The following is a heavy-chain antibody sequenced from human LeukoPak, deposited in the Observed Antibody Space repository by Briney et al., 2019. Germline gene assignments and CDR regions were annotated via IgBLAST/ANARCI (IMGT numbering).Heavy chain of an antibody. J-gene: IGHJ6*02. V-gene: IGHV3-33*01. CDR3: ARDLASISWPYYYYYGMDV. D-gene: IGHD6-13*01. CDR1: GFTFSSYG. Sequence: TGGSLRLSCAASGFTFSSYGMHWVRQAPGKGLEWVAVIWYDGSNKYYADSVKGRFTISRDNSKNTLYLQMNSLRAEDTAVYYCARDLASISWPYYYYYGMDVWGQGTTVTVSS. CDR2: IWYDGSNK.